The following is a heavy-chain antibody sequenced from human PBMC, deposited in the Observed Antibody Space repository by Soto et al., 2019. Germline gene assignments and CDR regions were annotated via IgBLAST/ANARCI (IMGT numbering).Heavy chain of an antibody. CDR2: IYYSGST. CDR1: GGSISSYY. V-gene: IGHV4-59*01. D-gene: IGHD3-10*01. J-gene: IGHJ4*02. Sequence: QVQLQASGPGLVKPSETLSLTCTVSGGSISSYYWSWMRQPPGKGLEWIGYIYYSGSTNYNPYLKSRVTISVDTSKNQFSLKLSSVTAADTALYYCARTYGRNFDYWGQGTLVTVSS. CDR3: ARTYGRNFDY.